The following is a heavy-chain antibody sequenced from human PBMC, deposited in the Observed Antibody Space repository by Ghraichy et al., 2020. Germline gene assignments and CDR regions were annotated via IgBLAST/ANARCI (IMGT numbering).Heavy chain of an antibody. D-gene: IGHD6-25*01. CDR2: ISGRSFNT. V-gene: IGHV3-23*01. J-gene: IGHJ5*01. CDR1: GFDFSRFG. Sequence: GGSLRLSCVASGFDFSRFGMTWVRQAPGKGLEWVSSISGRSFNTYHADFVRGRFTISRDNSKENLYLQMNSLRVEDTAVYYCAKGDIDAAATSRFESWGQGTLVTVSS. CDR3: AKGDIDAAATSRFES.